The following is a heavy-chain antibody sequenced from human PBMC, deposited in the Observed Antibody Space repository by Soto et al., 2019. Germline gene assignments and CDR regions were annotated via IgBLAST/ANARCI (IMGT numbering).Heavy chain of an antibody. CDR1: GGSISSCD. J-gene: IGHJ3*02. CDR2: IYYSGST. V-gene: IGHV4-59*01. D-gene: IGHD3-9*01. CDR3: ARALILTGYYIHDAFDI. Sequence: SETLSRTRTVSGGSISSCDWSWIRQPPGKGLEWIGYIYYSGSTNYNPSLKSRVTISVDTSKNQFSLKLSSVTAADTAVYYCARALILTGYYIHDAFDIWGQGTMVT.